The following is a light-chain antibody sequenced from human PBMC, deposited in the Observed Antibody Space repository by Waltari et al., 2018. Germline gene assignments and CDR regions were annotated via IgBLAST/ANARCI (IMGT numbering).Light chain of an antibody. CDR2: GSS. J-gene: IGKJ1*01. CDR1: QNIKAN. CDR3: QQSYITPPT. Sequence: DIQMTQSPSSLSASLGDRVSLTCRASQNIKANLNWYQQKPGKAPKVLIYGSSTLQSGVPSRFSGSGSGTDFTLTISSLQPEDFATYVCQQSYITPPTFGQGTKVEF. V-gene: IGKV1-39*01.